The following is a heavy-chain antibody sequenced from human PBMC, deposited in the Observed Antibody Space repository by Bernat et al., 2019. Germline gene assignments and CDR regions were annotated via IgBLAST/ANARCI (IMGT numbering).Heavy chain of an antibody. D-gene: IGHD2-21*01. Sequence: EVQLVESGGGLAQPGRSLRLPCTASGFTFGDYAMSCVRQAPGKGLEWVGFISSKAYGGTTEYAASMKGRFTISSDDSKSSAYLQINSLEAEDTAVYYCTRGGLFFDYWGQGTLVTVSS. CDR1: GFTFGDYA. J-gene: IGHJ4*02. CDR2: ISSKAYGGTT. CDR3: TRGGLFFDY. V-gene: IGHV3-49*04.